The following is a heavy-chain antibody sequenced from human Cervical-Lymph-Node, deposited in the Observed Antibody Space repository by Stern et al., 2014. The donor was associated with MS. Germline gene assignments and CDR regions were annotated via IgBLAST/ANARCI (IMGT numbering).Heavy chain of an antibody. CDR3: AKVRLSRSSKPNWFDP. D-gene: IGHD6-13*01. CDR2: ISGSGGST. CDR1: GFTFSSYA. J-gene: IGHJ5*02. Sequence: EVQLVESGGGLVQPGGSLRLSCAASGFTFSSYAMSWVRQAPGKGLEWVSAISGSGGSTYYADSVKGRFTISRDNSKNTLYLQMNSLRAEDTAVYYCAKVRLSRSSKPNWFDPWGQGTLVTVSS. V-gene: IGHV3-23*04.